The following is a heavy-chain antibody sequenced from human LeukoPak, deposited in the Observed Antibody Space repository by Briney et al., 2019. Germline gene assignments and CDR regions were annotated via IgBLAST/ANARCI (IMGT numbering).Heavy chain of an antibody. CDR2: ICAYNGNT. V-gene: IGHV1-18*01. Sequence: ASVKVSCKASGYTFTSYGISWVRQAPGQGLEWMGWICAYNGNTNYAQKLQGRVTMTTDTSTSTAYMELRSLRSDDTAVNHCARGSRSGYYYYGMDVWGQGTTVTVSS. J-gene: IGHJ6*02. CDR3: ARGSRSGYYYYGMDV. CDR1: GYTFTSYG. D-gene: IGHD3-10*01.